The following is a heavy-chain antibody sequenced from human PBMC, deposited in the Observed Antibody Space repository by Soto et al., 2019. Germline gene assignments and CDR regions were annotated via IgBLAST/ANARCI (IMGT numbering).Heavy chain of an antibody. CDR2: ISSSGSTI. CDR3: ARGSLDCSSTSCYTNYYYGMDV. V-gene: IGHV3-48*03. Sequence: EVQLVESGGGLVQPGGSLRLSCAASGFTFSSYEMNWVHQAPGKGLEWVSYISSSGSTIYYADSVKGRFTISRDNAKNSLYLQMNSLRAEDTAVYYCARGSLDCSSTSCYTNYYYGMDVWGQGTTVTVSS. J-gene: IGHJ6*02. D-gene: IGHD2-2*02. CDR1: GFTFSSYE.